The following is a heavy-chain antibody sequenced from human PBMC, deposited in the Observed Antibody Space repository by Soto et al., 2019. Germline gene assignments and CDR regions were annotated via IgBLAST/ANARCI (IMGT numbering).Heavy chain of an antibody. CDR1: GFTFSSYW. D-gene: IGHD4-17*01. CDR3: AIERTTVTTDDPFDS. V-gene: IGHV3-74*01. Sequence: GGSLRLSCAASGFTFSSYWMHWFRQAPGKGLVWVSRINSDGSSTSYADSVKGRFTISRDNAKNTLYLQMNSLRAEDTAVYYCAIERTTVTTDDPFDSWGQATMVTVAS. J-gene: IGHJ3*02. CDR2: INSDGSST.